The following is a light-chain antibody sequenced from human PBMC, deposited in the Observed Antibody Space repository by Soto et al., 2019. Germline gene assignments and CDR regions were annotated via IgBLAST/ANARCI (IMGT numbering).Light chain of an antibody. V-gene: IGLV2-14*01. CDR2: MVS. CDR3: TSPTPGSLYV. Sequence: QSALTQPASVSGSPGQSITISCTGTSSDVGNYNYVSWYQQYPGRVPKLLIYMVSNRPSGVSNRFSVSKSGNTASLTISGLQAEDEADYFCTSPTPGSLYVFGTGTKVTVL. CDR1: SSDVGNYNY. J-gene: IGLJ1*01.